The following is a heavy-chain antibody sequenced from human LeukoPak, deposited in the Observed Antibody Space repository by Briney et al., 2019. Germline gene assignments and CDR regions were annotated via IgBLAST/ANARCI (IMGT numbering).Heavy chain of an antibody. Sequence: SGGSLRLSCAASGFISSSYWMHWVRQPPGKGLVYIACINTDGFNTSYADSVKGRFTISRDNAKNTLYLQMNSLRAEDTAVYYCARSRTYGDYGRGLDYWGQGTLVTVSS. J-gene: IGHJ4*02. V-gene: IGHV3-74*01. CDR1: GFISSSYW. D-gene: IGHD4-17*01. CDR2: INTDGFNT. CDR3: ARSRTYGDYGRGLDY.